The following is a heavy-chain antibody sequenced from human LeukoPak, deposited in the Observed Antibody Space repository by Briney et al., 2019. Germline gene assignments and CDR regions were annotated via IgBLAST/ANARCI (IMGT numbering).Heavy chain of an antibody. CDR1: GGSISSGDYY. J-gene: IGHJ4*02. Sequence: SETLSLTCTVSGGSISSGDYYWSWIRQPPGKGLEWIGYIYYSGSTYYNPSLKSRVTISVDTSKNQFSLKLSSVTAADTAVYYCTRGGYYEPIDSWGQGTLVTVSS. D-gene: IGHD3-22*01. CDR2: IYYSGST. V-gene: IGHV4-30-4*02. CDR3: TRGGYYEPIDS.